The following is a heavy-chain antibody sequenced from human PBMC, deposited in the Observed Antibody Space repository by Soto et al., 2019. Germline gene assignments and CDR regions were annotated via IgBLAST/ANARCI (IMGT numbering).Heavy chain of an antibody. D-gene: IGHD1-1*01. CDR1: GGSVRSPDW. CDR2: VHISGHS. V-gene: IGHV4-4*02. J-gene: IGHJ5*01. Sequence: SETLSLTCTLSGGSVRSPDWWNWVRQSPDKGLEWIAEVHISGHSNYNPSLRSRVSVSIDSSKNQFYLNLNSVTAADTAIYYCARVRQGCSANNCYFDPWGQGTQVTVSS. CDR3: ARVRQGCSANNCYFDP.